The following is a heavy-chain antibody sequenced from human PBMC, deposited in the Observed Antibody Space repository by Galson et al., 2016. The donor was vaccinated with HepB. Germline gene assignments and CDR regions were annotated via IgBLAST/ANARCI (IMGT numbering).Heavy chain of an antibody. CDR1: GFSLSTSGVG. Sequence: PALVKPTQTLTLTCTFSGFSLSTSGVGVGWFRQPPGRALEWLALIYWNGNERYSPSLKTRLTITKDASKNQVVLTMTNMDPVDTATYYCAQRYCSGGSCYVSGHGFAPWGQGTLVTVSS. V-gene: IGHV2-5*01. J-gene: IGHJ5*02. D-gene: IGHD2-15*01. CDR3: AQRYCSGGSCYVSGHGFAP. CDR2: IYWNGNE.